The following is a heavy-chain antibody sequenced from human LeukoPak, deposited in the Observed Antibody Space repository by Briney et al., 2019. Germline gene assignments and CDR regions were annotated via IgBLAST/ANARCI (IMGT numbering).Heavy chain of an antibody. V-gene: IGHV3-21*01. Sequence: GGSLRLSCVVSGFSFSGSSMNWVRQAPGKGLEWVSSISSSSSYIYYADSVKGRFTISRDNAKNSLYLQMNSLRAEDTAVYYCARDMLLVGPHFDYWGQGTLVTVSS. CDR3: ARDMLLVGPHFDY. CDR1: GFSFSGSS. J-gene: IGHJ4*02. D-gene: IGHD2-8*02. CDR2: ISSSSSYI.